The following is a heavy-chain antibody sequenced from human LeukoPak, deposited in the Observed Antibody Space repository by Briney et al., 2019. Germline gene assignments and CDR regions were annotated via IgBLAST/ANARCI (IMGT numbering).Heavy chain of an antibody. CDR1: GYTFTIYG. CDR2: ISAYNGNT. V-gene: IGHV1-18*01. J-gene: IGHJ5*02. Sequence: GASVTVSCKASGYTFTIYGISWVRQAPGQGLEWMGWISAYNGNTNYAQKLQGRVTMTTDTSTSTAYMELRSLRSDDTAVYYCASVESTYYYDSSGYYSDGWFDPWGQGTLVTVSS. CDR3: ASVESTYYYDSSGYYSDGWFDP. D-gene: IGHD3-22*01.